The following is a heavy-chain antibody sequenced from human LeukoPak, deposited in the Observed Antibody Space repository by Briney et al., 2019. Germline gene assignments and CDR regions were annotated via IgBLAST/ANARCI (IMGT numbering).Heavy chain of an antibody. CDR1: GGSISSGSYY. CDR2: IYYSGST. CDR3: ASVRRGFGESSKYYSYYYMDV. Sequence: SETLSLTCTVSGGSISSGSYYWSWIRQPPGKGLEWIGNIYYSGSTYFNPSLKSRVTISVDTSKNQFSLRLSAVTAADTAVYYCASVRRGFGESSKYYSYYYMDVWGNGTTVTISS. D-gene: IGHD3-10*01. J-gene: IGHJ6*03. V-gene: IGHV4-39*01.